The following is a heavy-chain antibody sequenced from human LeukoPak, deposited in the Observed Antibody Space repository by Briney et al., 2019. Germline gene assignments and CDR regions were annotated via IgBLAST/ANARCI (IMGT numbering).Heavy chain of an antibody. CDR1: GDSLSSNGFA. CDR2: TYYRSKCNN. Sequence: SQTLSLTCALSGDSLSSNGFAWGWISQYPSRGLEWLGRTYYRSKCNNDYAVSVKSRITIIPVTAKNQFSLQLISVTPEDTAVYYCSRASRQSVYFDCWGQGTLVTVSS. V-gene: IGHV6-1*01. J-gene: IGHJ4*02. CDR3: SRASRQSVYFDC.